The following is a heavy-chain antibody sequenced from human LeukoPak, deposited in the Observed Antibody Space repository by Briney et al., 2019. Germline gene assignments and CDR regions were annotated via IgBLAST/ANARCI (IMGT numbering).Heavy chain of an antibody. Sequence: ETLSLTCAVYGGSFSGYYWSWIRQPPGKGLEWVANIKQDGSEKYYVDSVKGRFTISRDNAKNSLYLQMNSLRAEDTAVYYCARARNFDYWGQGTLVTVSS. CDR1: GGSFSGYY. V-gene: IGHV3-7*01. J-gene: IGHJ4*02. CDR3: ARARNFDY. CDR2: IKQDGSEK.